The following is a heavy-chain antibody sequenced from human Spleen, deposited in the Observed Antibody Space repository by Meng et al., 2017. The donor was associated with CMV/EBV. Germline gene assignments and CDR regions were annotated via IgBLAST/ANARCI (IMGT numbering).Heavy chain of an antibody. D-gene: IGHD2/OR15-2a*01. J-gene: IGHJ5*02. Sequence: SGTTFTGYFMHWMRQAPGKGLEWLGGIIPVRGIANYPQRFQGRVTITADKSTTTAYMELSSLRSEDTAVYYCARGIYQIFWDWFDPWGQGTLVTVSS. CDR1: GTTFTGYF. CDR3: ARGIYQIFWDWFDP. V-gene: IGHV1-69*10. CDR2: IIPVRGIA.